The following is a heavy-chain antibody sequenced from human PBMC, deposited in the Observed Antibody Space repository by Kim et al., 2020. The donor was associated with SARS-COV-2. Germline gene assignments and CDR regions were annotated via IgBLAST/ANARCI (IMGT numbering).Heavy chain of an antibody. D-gene: IGHD2-15*01. CDR1: GGSIRSGEYY. J-gene: IGHJ6*02. Sequence: SETLSLTCAVSGGSIRSGEYYWTWIRQVPGKGLEWIGRIYFTGTTDYNPSLKSRLTISVDTSKNQFSLRLSSVTAADTAVYYCAKDPRALCVEGNCQDGFYYGLVVWGQGTTVTVSS. V-gene: IGHV4-31*11. CDR3: AKDPRALCVEGNCQDGFYYGLVV. CDR2: IYFTGTT.